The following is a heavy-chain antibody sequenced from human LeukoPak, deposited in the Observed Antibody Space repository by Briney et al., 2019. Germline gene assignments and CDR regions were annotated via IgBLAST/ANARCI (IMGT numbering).Heavy chain of an antibody. CDR2: ISYDGSNK. CDR3: ARVRPNKYCSGGSCYQTGGMDV. J-gene: IGHJ6*02. Sequence: GRSLRLSCAASGFTFSSYAVHWVRQAPGKGLEWVAVISYDGSNKYYADSVKGRFTISRDNSKNTLYLQMNSLRAEDTAVYYCARVRPNKYCSGGSCYQTGGMDVWGQGTTVTVSS. CDR1: GFTFSSYA. D-gene: IGHD2-15*01. V-gene: IGHV3-30-3*01.